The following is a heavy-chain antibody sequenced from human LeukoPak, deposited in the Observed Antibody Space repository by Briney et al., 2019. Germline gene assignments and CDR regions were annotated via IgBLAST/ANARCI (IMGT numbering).Heavy chain of an antibody. CDR3: ASLTYYYGSDY. Sequence: KSSETLSLTCAVYGESFSGYYWSWVRQPPGKGLEWIGEINHSGSTNYNPSLKSRVTISVDTSKNQFSLKLSSVTAADTAVYYCASLTYYYGSDYWGQGTLVTVSS. CDR2: INHSGST. J-gene: IGHJ4*02. D-gene: IGHD3-10*01. V-gene: IGHV4-34*01. CDR1: GESFSGYY.